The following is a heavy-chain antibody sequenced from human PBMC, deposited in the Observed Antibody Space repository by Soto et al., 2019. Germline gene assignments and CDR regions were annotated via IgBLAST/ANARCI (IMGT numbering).Heavy chain of an antibody. D-gene: IGHD4-4*01. CDR1: GGSVSGYY. CDR2: IYYSGSS. Sequence: SVTLPLTWTVSGGSVSGYYWSWLRQPPGKGLEWLGYIYYSGSSNSNPSLKSRLTISVDTSKNQFTLNLNSVTAADTAVYYCARANPYSNHWWYDPWGQGTPVTVSS. CDR3: ARANPYSNHWWYDP. V-gene: IGHV4-59*02. J-gene: IGHJ5*02.